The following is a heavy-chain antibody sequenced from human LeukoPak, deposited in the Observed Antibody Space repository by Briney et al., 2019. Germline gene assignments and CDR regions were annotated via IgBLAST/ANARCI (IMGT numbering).Heavy chain of an antibody. J-gene: IGHJ4*02. V-gene: IGHV3-33*01. CDR1: GFTFTNYG. Sequence: GGSLRLSCAASGFTFTNYGMHWVRQAPGKGLEWVAVVWFDGTNKYYADSVKGRFTISRDNSKNTVYLQMNSLRAEDTAVYYCARDHVIKQAPPGYWGQGALVTVSS. CDR2: VWFDGTNK. CDR3: ARDHVIKQAPPGY. D-gene: IGHD3-10*01.